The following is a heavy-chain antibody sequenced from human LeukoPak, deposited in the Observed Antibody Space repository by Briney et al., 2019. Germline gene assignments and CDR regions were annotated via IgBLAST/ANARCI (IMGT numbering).Heavy chain of an antibody. CDR3: ARGRPHGNDY. V-gene: IGHV3-53*01. Sequence: GGSLRLSCAASGFTVSSNYMSWVRQAPGKGLEWVSVIYSGGSTYYADSVKGRLTISRDKSKNTLYLQMNSLRVEDTAVYYCARGRPHGNDYWGQGTLVTVSS. CDR1: GFTVSSNY. CDR2: IYSGGST. D-gene: IGHD4-23*01. J-gene: IGHJ4*02.